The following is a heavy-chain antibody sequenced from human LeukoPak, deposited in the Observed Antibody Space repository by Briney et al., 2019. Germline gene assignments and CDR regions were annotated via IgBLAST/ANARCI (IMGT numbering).Heavy chain of an antibody. V-gene: IGHV4-39*01. D-gene: IGHD3-3*01. CDR2: IYYSGST. Sequence: SETLSLTCTVSGGSISRSSSYYWGWIRQPPGKGLEWIGSIYYSGSTYYNPSLKSRVTISVDTSKNQFSLKLSSVTAAGTAVYYCARLRSGYHDYWGQGTLVTVSS. J-gene: IGHJ4*02. CDR1: GGSISRSSSYY. CDR3: ARLRSGYHDY.